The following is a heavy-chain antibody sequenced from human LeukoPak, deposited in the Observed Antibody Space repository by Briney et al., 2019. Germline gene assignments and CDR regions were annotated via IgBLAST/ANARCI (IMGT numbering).Heavy chain of an antibody. V-gene: IGHV3-30-3*01. CDR1: GFTFSSYA. CDR3: ARESMTTVTTTFDY. J-gene: IGHJ4*02. Sequence: GGSLRLSCAASGFTFSSYAMHWVRQAPGKGLEWVAVISYDGSNKYYADSVKGRFTISRDNSENTLYLQMNSLRAEDTAVYYCARESMTTVTTTFDYWGQGTLVTVSS. D-gene: IGHD4-17*01. CDR2: ISYDGSNK.